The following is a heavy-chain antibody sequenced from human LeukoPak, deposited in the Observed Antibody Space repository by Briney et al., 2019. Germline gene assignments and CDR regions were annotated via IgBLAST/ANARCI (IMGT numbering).Heavy chain of an antibody. V-gene: IGHV3-53*01. Sequence: GGSLRLSCAASGFTVSSNYMSWVRQAPGKGLEWVSVIYSGGSTYYADSVKGRFTISRDNSKNTLYLQMNSLRAEDTAVYYCARGRSGSYPLYYYYYYGMDVWGQGTSVTVSS. CDR2: IYSGGST. D-gene: IGHD3-10*01. CDR3: ARGRSGSYPLYYYYYYGMDV. J-gene: IGHJ6*02. CDR1: GFTVSSNY.